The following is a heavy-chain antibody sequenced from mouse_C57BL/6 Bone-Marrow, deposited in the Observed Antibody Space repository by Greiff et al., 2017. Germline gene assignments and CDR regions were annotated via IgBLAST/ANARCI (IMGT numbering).Heavy chain of an antibody. J-gene: IGHJ4*01. CDR1: GYTFTDYY. CDR3: ASLTGYYYAMDY. D-gene: IGHD4-1*01. V-gene: IGHV1-19*01. CDR2: INPYNGGT. Sequence: EVQLQQSGPVLVKPGASVKMSCKASGYTFTDYYMNWVKQSHGKSLEWIGVINPYNGGTSYNQKFKGKATLTVDKSSSTAYMELNSLTSEDSAVYYCASLTGYYYAMDYWGQGTSVTVSS.